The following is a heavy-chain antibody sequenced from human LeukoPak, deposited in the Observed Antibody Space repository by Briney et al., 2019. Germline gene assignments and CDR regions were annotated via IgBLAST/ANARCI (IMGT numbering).Heavy chain of an antibody. D-gene: IGHD7-27*01. V-gene: IGHV3-48*03. J-gene: IGHJ5*02. Sequence: GGPLTLPCTASGFTFDEYDVHWLPQAPGKGLEWVSYISRSGSAIIYADSVKGRFTISRDMANNSLYLQMNSLRAEDTALYYCVRERSGEGFDPWGQGTLVTVSS. CDR1: GFTFDEYD. CDR2: ISRSGSAI. CDR3: VRERSGEGFDP.